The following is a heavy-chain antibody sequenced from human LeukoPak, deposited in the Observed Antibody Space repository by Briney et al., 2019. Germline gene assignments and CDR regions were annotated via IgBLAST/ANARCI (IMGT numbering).Heavy chain of an antibody. J-gene: IGHJ6*04. CDR1: GFTFSSYA. Sequence: GGSLRLSCAASGFTFSSYAMNWVRQAPGKGLEWVSVISDNGGSTYYADSVKGRFTISRDNSKNTLYLQMNSLRAEDTAVYYCAKSPPPFGLLRDGDVWGKGTTVTVSS. CDR3: AKSPPPFGLLRDGDV. D-gene: IGHD3-10*01. CDR2: ISDNGGST. V-gene: IGHV3-23*01.